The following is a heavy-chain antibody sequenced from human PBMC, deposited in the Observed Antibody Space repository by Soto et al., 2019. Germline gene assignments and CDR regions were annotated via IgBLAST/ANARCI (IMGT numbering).Heavy chain of an antibody. Sequence: SETLSLTCTVSGDSIISSDFYWGWVRQPPGKCLEWIGSIFYLGSSYYNPSLKSRVTMSVDTSKNQFSLRLRSVTAADTALYFCARHSLALRKNNWFDPWGQGIMVIVYS. CDR2: IFYLGSS. CDR3: ARHSLALRKNNWFDP. J-gene: IGHJ5*02. V-gene: IGHV4-39*01. CDR1: GDSIISSDFY. D-gene: IGHD3-3*02.